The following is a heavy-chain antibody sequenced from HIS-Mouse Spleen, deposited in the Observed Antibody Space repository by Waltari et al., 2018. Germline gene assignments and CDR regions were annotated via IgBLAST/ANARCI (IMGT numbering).Heavy chain of an antibody. Sequence: QVQLVQSGAEVKKPGALVKVSCKASGSTFTGYYMHWVRQAPGQGLEWMGWINPNRDGTNYAQKFQGRVTMTRDTSISTAYMELRRLRSDDTAVYYCARYSSGWRFDYWGQGTLVTVSS. J-gene: IGHJ4*02. CDR2: INPNRDGT. D-gene: IGHD6-19*01. CDR1: GSTFTGYY. CDR3: ARYSSGWRFDY. V-gene: IGHV1-2*02.